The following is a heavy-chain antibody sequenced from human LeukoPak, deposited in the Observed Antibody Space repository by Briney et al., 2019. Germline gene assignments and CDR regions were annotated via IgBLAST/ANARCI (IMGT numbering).Heavy chain of an antibody. CDR3: ATLWFGESPLSATADMDV. V-gene: IGHV1-69*05. D-gene: IGHD3-10*01. J-gene: IGHJ6*03. Sequence: SVKVSCKASGGTFSSYAISWVRQAPGQGLEWMGGIIPIFGTANYAQKFQGRVTITTDEPTSTAYMELRSLRSDDTAVYYCATLWFGESPLSATADMDVWGKGTTVTVSS. CDR1: GGTFSSYA. CDR2: IIPIFGTA.